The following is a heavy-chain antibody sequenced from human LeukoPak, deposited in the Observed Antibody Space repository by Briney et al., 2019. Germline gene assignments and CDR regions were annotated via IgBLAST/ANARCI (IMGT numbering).Heavy chain of an antibody. Sequence: ASVKVSCKASGYTFSSYGISWVRQAPGQGLEWMGWISVYNGNTDYAQKVQGRVTMTTDTSTSTAYMELKNLRSDDTAVYYCARGLTIYPFDYWDQGTLVTVFS. CDR1: GYTFSSYG. J-gene: IGHJ4*02. CDR3: ARGLTIYPFDY. V-gene: IGHV1-18*01. CDR2: ISVYNGNT. D-gene: IGHD3-9*01.